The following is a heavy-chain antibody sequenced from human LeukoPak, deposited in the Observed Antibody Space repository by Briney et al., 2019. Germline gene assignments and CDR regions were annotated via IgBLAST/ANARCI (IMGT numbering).Heavy chain of an antibody. V-gene: IGHV1-69*04. Sequence: SVKVSCKASGGTFSSYGISWVRQVPGQRLEWLGRVIPILDITTYAQKFQGRVTITADKSTGTAYMHLSGLRSEDTAVYYCARGPGVVIATVFDYWGQGTLVTVSP. D-gene: IGHD2-21*01. J-gene: IGHJ4*02. CDR2: VIPILDIT. CDR1: GGTFSSYG. CDR3: ARGPGVVIATVFDY.